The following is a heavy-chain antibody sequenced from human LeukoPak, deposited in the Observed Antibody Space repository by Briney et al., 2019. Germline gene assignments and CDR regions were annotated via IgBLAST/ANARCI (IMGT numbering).Heavy chain of an antibody. Sequence: ASVKVSCKTSGYTFIGYYMHWVRQAPGQRLEWMGRFNPNTGGTSSAQKFQDRVTMTRDTSISTAYMEVSRLRSDDTAVYYCARSLYGDYFFDYWGQGTLVTVSS. CDR1: GYTFIGYY. D-gene: IGHD4-17*01. CDR2: FNPNTGGT. J-gene: IGHJ4*02. CDR3: ARSLYGDYFFDY. V-gene: IGHV1-2*06.